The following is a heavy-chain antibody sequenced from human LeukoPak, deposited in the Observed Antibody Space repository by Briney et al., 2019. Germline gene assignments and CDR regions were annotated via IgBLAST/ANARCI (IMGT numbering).Heavy chain of an antibody. Sequence: SETLSLTCAVYGGSFRGYYWNWIRQPPGKGLEWIGEINHSGSTNYNPSLKSRVTISVDTSKNQFSLKLSSVTAADTAVYYCARRGGIAAAGKHVGWFEPWGQGTLVTVSS. CDR2: INHSGST. J-gene: IGHJ5*02. V-gene: IGHV4-34*01. CDR3: ARRGGIAAAGKHVGWFEP. D-gene: IGHD6-13*01. CDR1: GGSFRGYY.